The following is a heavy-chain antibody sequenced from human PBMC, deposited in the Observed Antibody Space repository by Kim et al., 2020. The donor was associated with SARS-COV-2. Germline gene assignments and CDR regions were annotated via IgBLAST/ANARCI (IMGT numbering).Heavy chain of an antibody. CDR3: AREVTPITIFGVVTHYYCYYYMDV. D-gene: IGHD3-3*01. CDR2: LNPNSGGT. V-gene: IGHV1-2*06. J-gene: IGHJ6*03. Sequence: ASVKVSFPSSGSPFPFSSLPWVLPAPGQGLALMGRLNPNSGGTNYAQQFPGRVTMPRATSISTAYMELSRLRSDDTAVYYCAREVTPITIFGVVTHYYCYYYMDVWGKGTTVTVSS. CDR1: GSPFPFSS.